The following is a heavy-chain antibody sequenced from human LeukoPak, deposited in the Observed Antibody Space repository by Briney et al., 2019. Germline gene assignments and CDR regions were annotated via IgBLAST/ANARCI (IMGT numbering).Heavy chain of an antibody. CDR1: GVTFSSYG. V-gene: IGHV3-33*01. Sequence: GGSLRLSCAASGVTFSSYGMHWVRQAPGKGVEWGAVIWYDGSKKYYADSVNDRFTLSRHNSNNPLYLQMNSLRAEDTPVYYCARGSHSSGCDFDYWVQGTLVTVSS. J-gene: IGHJ4*02. CDR3: ARGSHSSGCDFDY. CDR2: IWYDGSKK. D-gene: IGHD6-19*01.